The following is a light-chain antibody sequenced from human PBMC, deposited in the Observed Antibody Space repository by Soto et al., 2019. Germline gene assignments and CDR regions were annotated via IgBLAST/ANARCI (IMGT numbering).Light chain of an antibody. CDR1: SSDVGCYKF. CDR2: EVS. Sequence: SVLAQPASMCGDPGHSITFSCTWTSSDVGCYKFVSWYQQHPGKARKLMIYEVSNRPSGVSSRFSGSKSGNTASLTIAGLQADDDADYYCVSHKGSIYVFGTGTKGTVL. CDR3: VSHKGSIYV. V-gene: IGLV2-14*01. J-gene: IGLJ1*01.